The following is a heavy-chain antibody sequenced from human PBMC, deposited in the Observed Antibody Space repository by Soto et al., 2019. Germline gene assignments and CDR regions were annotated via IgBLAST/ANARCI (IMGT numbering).Heavy chain of an antibody. J-gene: IGHJ6*02. CDR3: AKDSSGGPGIAARPYYYYGMDV. Sequence: RLSCSASGFTFSSYGMRWVRQAPGKGLEWVAVISYDGSNKYYADSVKSRFTISRDNSKNTLYLQMNSLRAEDTAVYYCAKDSSGGPGIAARPYYYYGMDVWGQGTTVTVSS. V-gene: IGHV3-30*18. CDR2: ISYDGSNK. D-gene: IGHD6-6*01. CDR1: GFTFSSYG.